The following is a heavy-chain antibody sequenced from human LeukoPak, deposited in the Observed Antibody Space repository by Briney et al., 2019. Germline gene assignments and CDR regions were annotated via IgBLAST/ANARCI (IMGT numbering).Heavy chain of an antibody. CDR1: GGSISSYY. J-gene: IGHJ4*02. CDR2: IYYSGST. CDR3: ARVLRQQLAYFDY. D-gene: IGHD6-13*01. V-gene: IGHV4-59*01. Sequence: PSETLSLTXTVSGGSISSYYWSWIRQPPGKGLEWIGYIYYSGSTNYNPSLKSRVTISVDTSKNQFSLKLSSVTAADTAVYYFARVLRQQLAYFDYWGQGTLVTVSS.